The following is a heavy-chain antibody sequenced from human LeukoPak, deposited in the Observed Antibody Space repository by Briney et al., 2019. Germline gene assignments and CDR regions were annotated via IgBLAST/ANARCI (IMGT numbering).Heavy chain of an antibody. CDR2: ISYDGGKK. CDR1: GFTFNSSA. J-gene: IGHJ4*02. V-gene: IGHV3-30*04. Sequence: GGSLRLSCAASGFTFNSSAIHWVRQAPGKGLEWVAVISYDGGKKFYADSVKGRFTISRDNSKNTLYLQMNSLRAEDTAVYYCASASGYSGYDWGWRIDYWGQGTLVTVSS. CDR3: ASASGYSGYDWGWRIDY. D-gene: IGHD5-12*01.